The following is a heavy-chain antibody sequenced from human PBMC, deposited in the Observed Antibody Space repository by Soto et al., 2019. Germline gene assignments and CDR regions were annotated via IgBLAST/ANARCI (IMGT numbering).Heavy chain of an antibody. CDR1: GGTFSSYA. CDR2: IIPIFGTA. Sequence: SVKVSCKASGGTFSSYAISWVRQAPGQGLEWMGGIIPIFGTANYAQKFQGRVTITADKSTSTAYMELSSLRPEDTAVYYCARAPGIRRSFDIWGQGTMVTVSS. D-gene: IGHD1-20*01. CDR3: ARAPGIRRSFDI. V-gene: IGHV1-69*06. J-gene: IGHJ3*02.